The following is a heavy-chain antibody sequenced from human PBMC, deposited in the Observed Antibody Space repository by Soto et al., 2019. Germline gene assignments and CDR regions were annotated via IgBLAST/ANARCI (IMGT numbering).Heavy chain of an antibody. Sequence: GASGKVSCKASGYTFTSYGISWVRQAPGQGLEWMGWISAYNGNTNYAQKLQGRVTMTTDTSTSTAYMELRSLRSDDTAVYYCARGYGDIVVVVDFDYWGQGTLVTVS. CDR2: ISAYNGNT. CDR3: ARGYGDIVVVVDFDY. V-gene: IGHV1-18*01. J-gene: IGHJ4*02. CDR1: GYTFTSYG. D-gene: IGHD2-15*01.